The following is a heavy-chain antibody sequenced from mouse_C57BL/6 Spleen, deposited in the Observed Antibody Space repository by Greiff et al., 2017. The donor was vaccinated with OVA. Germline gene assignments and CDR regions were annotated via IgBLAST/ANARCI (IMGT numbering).Heavy chain of an antibody. Sequence: QVQLQQSGAELVKPGASVKLSCKASGYTFTSYWMHWVKQRPGQGLEWIGMIHPNSGSTNYNEKFKSKATLTVDKSSSTAYMQLSSLTSEDSAVYYCAREGAQATAWFAYWGQGTLVTVSA. CDR1: GYTFTSYW. V-gene: IGHV1-64*01. D-gene: IGHD3-2*02. CDR2: IHPNSGST. CDR3: AREGAQATAWFAY. J-gene: IGHJ3*01.